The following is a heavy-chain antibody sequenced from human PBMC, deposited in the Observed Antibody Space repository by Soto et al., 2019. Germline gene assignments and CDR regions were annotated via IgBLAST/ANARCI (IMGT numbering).Heavy chain of an antibody. CDR2: INPSGGST. V-gene: IGHV1-46*01. CDR1: GYTFTSYY. Sequence: QVQLVQSGAEVKKPGASVKVSCKASGYTFTSYYMHWVRQAPGQGLEWMGIINPSGGSTSYAQKFQGRVTMTRDTSTSTVYMELSSLRSEDTAVYYCARDRAPPMIPTGDNWFDPWGQGTLVTVSS. CDR3: ARDRAPPMIPTGDNWFDP. J-gene: IGHJ5*02. D-gene: IGHD3-22*01.